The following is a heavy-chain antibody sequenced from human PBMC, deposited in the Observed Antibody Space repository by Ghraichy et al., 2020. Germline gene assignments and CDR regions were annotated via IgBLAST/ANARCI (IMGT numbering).Heavy chain of an antibody. CDR1: GFSFSSCA. J-gene: IGHJ4*02. CDR2: LSGSGFTT. D-gene: IGHD6-13*01. V-gene: IGHV3-23*01. Sequence: GGSLRLSCAASGFSFSSCAMTWVRQAPGKGLEGVSALSGSGFTTYYADSVKGRFTISRDNSNNTLYLQMNSLRAEDTAIYYCAKRGGLYSNTWYEDYWGQGTLVTVSS. CDR3: AKRGGLYSNTWYEDY.